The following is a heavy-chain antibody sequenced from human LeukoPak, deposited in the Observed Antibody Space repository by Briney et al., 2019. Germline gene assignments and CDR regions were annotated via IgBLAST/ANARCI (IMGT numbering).Heavy chain of an antibody. CDR2: INPSGGST. CDR3: ASDTMVRGVYGEERKFDY. Sequence: ASVKVSCKASGYTFTSYYMHWVRQAPGQGLEWMGIINPSGGSTSYAQKFQGRVTMTRDTSTSTVYMELSSLRSEDTAVYYCASDTMVRGVYGEERKFDYWGQGTLVTVSS. J-gene: IGHJ4*02. D-gene: IGHD3-10*01. V-gene: IGHV1-46*01. CDR1: GYTFTSYY.